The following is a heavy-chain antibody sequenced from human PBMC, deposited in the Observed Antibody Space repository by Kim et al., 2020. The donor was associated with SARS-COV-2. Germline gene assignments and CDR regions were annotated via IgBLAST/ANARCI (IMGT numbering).Heavy chain of an antibody. D-gene: IGHD1-1*01. J-gene: IGHJ5*02. V-gene: IGHV1-8*01. CDR2: MNPNSGNT. CDR1: GYTFTSYD. Sequence: ASVKVSCKASGYTFTSYDINWVRQATGQGLEWMGWMNPNSGNTGYAQKFQGRVTMTRNTSISTAYMELSSLRSEDTAVYYCARGQGWNDWFDPWGQGTLVTVSS. CDR3: ARGQGWNDWFDP.